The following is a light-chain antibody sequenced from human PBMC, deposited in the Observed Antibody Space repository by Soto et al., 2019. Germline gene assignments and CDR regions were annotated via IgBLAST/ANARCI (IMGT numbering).Light chain of an antibody. CDR3: QQYGSSGT. CDR1: QSVSNNY. J-gene: IGKJ1*01. Sequence: EVVWTPSPGTLSLSPGDRATLSCRASQSVSNNYLAWYQQKPGQAPRLLIYGASNRATGIPDRFSGSGSGTDFTLTISRLEPEDFAVYYCQQYGSSGTVGQGTKVDIK. V-gene: IGKV3-20*01. CDR2: GAS.